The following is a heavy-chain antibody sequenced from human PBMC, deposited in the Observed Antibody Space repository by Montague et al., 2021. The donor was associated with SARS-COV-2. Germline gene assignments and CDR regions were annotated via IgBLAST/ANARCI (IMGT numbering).Heavy chain of an antibody. CDR1: AFTVGSYD. D-gene: IGHD3-10*01. CDR2: ITTDGDT. Sequence: SLRLSCEASAFTVGSYDLHWVRQDIGKRLEWVSAITTDGDTFYPYSVXGRFTVSRDFAKNSLSLQMNSLRTGDTAVYYCVTLRDYGSGSYYDVWGQGTTVTVSS. V-gene: IGHV3-13*01. J-gene: IGHJ6*02. CDR3: VTLRDYGSGSYYDV.